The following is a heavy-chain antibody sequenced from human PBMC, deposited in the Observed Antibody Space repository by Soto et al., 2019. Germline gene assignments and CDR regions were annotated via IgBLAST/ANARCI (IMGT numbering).Heavy chain of an antibody. CDR1: GGSVSSGSYY. CDR3: ASLVYDFWSGYSAGHGYFDY. Sequence: QVQLQESGPGLVKPSETLSLTCTVSGGSVSSGSYYWSWIRQPPGKGLEWIGYIYYSGSTNYNPSLKSRVTISVDTSKNQFSLKLSSVTAADTAVYYCASLVYDFWSGYSAGHGYFDYWGQGTLVTVSS. J-gene: IGHJ4*02. CDR2: IYYSGST. D-gene: IGHD3-3*01. V-gene: IGHV4-61*01.